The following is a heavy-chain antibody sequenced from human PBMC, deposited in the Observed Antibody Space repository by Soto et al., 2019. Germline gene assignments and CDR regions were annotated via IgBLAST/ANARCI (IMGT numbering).Heavy chain of an antibody. Sequence: GASVKVSCKASGGTFSSYAISWVRQAPGQGLEWMGGIIPIFGTANYAQKFQGRVTITADESTSTAYMELSSLRSEDTAVYYCAGSDYYDSSGYYCDYFDYWGQGTLVTVSS. D-gene: IGHD3-22*01. J-gene: IGHJ4*02. V-gene: IGHV1-69*13. CDR2: IIPIFGTA. CDR3: AGSDYYDSSGYYCDYFDY. CDR1: GGTFSSYA.